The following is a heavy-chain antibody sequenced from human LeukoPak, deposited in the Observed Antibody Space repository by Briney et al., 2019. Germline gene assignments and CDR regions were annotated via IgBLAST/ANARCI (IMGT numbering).Heavy chain of an antibody. CDR2: IYYSGST. J-gene: IGHJ4*02. D-gene: IGHD3-22*01. CDR1: GGSISSGGYS. Sequence: SETLSLTCTVSGGSISSGGYSWNWIRQHPGKGLEWIGYIYYSGSTFYNPSLKSRVTISVDTSKNQFSLKLSSVTAADTAVYYCASYYYDSSGYYFLVYWGQGTLVTVSS. V-gene: IGHV4-31*03. CDR3: ASYYYDSSGYYFLVY.